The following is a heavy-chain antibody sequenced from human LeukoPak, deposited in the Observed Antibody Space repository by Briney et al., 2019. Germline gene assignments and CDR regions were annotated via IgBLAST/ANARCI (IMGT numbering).Heavy chain of an antibody. CDR1: GGSFSGYY. Sequence: SETLSLTCAVYGGSFSGYYWSWIRQPPGKGLEWIGEINHSGSTNYNPSLKSRVTISVDTSKNQFSLKLSSVTAADTAVYYCARVSPEAIRRYFDYWGQGTLGTVSS. V-gene: IGHV4-34*01. CDR2: INHSGST. J-gene: IGHJ4*02. D-gene: IGHD1-14*01. CDR3: ARVSPEAIRRYFDY.